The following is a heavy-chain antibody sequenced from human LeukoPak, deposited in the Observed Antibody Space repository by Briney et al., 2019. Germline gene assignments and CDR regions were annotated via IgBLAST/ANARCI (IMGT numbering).Heavy chain of an antibody. J-gene: IGHJ6*03. CDR2: ISGSGGST. CDR1: GFTFSSYA. V-gene: IGHV3-23*01. D-gene: IGHD3-3*01. Sequence: PGGSLRLSCAASGFTFSSYAMSWVRQAPGKGLEWVSAISGSGGSTYYADSVKGRFTISRDNSKNTLYLQMNSLRAEDTAVYYCAKDWSGHPYYYYYYMDVWGKGTTVTISS. CDR3: AKDWSGHPYYYYYYMDV.